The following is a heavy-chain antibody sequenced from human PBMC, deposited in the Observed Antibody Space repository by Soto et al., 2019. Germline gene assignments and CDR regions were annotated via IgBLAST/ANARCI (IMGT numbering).Heavy chain of an antibody. CDR2: IWYDGSNK. D-gene: IGHD6-19*01. CDR3: ARDDIPGRAVAIYGVDV. CDR1: GFTFSNYG. Sequence: PGGSLRLSCAASGFTFSNYGMHWVRQAPGKGLEWVAVIWYDGSNKYYADPVKGRFTISRDNSKNTLYLQINSLRAEDTAVYYCARDDIPGRAVAIYGVDVWGQGTTVTVSS. J-gene: IGHJ6*02. V-gene: IGHV3-33*01.